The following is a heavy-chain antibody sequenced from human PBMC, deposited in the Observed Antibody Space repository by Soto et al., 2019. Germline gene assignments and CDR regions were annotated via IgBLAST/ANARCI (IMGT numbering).Heavy chain of an antibody. Sequence: LSLTCTVSGGSISSNNYYWGWIRQPPGRGLEWIGSIYYSGSTYYNPSLKSRVTISVDTSKNQFSLKLSSVTAADTAVYYCARYPWTAYYFDFWGQGTLVTVSS. V-gene: IGHV4-39*01. D-gene: IGHD5-12*01. CDR1: GGSISSNNYY. CDR2: IYYSGST. CDR3: ARYPWTAYYFDF. J-gene: IGHJ4*02.